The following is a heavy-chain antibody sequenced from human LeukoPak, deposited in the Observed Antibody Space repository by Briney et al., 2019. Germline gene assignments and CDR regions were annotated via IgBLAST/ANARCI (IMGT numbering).Heavy chain of an antibody. D-gene: IGHD5-18*01. CDR3: ARASGDIVETATMGSY. CDR1: GFTFSSYN. J-gene: IGHJ4*02. V-gene: IGHV3-21*01. CDR2: ISSSSSSI. Sequence: GGSLRLSCAASGFTFSSYNMNWVRQAPGKGLEWVSSISSSSSSIYYADSVKGRFAISRDNAKKSLYLLMSSVRAEDTAVYYCARASGDIVETATMGSYWGQGTLVTVSS.